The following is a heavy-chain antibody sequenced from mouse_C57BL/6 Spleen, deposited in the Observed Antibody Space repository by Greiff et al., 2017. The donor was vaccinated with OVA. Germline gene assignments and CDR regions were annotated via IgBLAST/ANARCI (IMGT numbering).Heavy chain of an antibody. V-gene: IGHV1-74*01. J-gene: IGHJ3*01. CDR1: GYTFTSYW. D-gene: IGHD3-2*02. CDR2: IHPSDSDT. Sequence: QVQLQQPGAELVKPGASVKVSCKASGYTFTSYWMHWVKQRPGQGLEWIGRIHPSDSDTNYNQKFKGKATLTVDKSSSAAYMQLSRLTSEDSAVYSGAPSGDSSAKPFAYWGQGTLVTVSA. CDR3: APSGDSSAKPFAY.